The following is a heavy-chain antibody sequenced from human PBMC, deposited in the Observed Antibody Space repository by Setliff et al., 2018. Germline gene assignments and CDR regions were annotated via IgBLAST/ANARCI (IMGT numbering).Heavy chain of an antibody. D-gene: IGHD3-22*01. CDR1: GFTFSSYA. V-gene: IGHV3-23*01. Sequence: GGSLRLSCVASGFTFSSYAMNWVRQAPGKGLEWVSGITGSGTGTYYADSVEGRFTISRDNSDNTLYLEMISPRAEDTAVYYCAKGGGGNYDSSAIGYYYYYMDVWGKGTTVTV. J-gene: IGHJ6*03. CDR2: ITGSGTGT. CDR3: AKGGGGNYDSSAIGYYYYYMDV.